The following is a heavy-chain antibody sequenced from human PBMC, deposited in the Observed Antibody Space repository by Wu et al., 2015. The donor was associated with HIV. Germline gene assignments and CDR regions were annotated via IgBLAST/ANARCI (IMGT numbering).Heavy chain of an antibody. CDR1: GYTFSNFY. CDR2: IKPSSGLI. D-gene: IGHD3-22*01. J-gene: IGHJ4*02. CDR3: ARGEYYYDSSRSPLCD. V-gene: IGHV1-2*02. Sequence: QVQLVQSGAEVKKPGASVKVSCKASGYTFSNFYIHWVRQAPGQGLEWMGWIKPSSGLINYAPKFQGRVTMTRDTSINTAYMDLAGLTSDDTAVYYCARGEYYYDSSRSPLCDWGQGTLVTVSS.